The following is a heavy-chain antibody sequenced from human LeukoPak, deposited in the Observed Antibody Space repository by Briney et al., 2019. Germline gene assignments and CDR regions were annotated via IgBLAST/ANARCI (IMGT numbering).Heavy chain of an antibody. CDR1: GGSIGGSPNY. Sequence: SETLSLTCSVSGGSIGGSPNYWGWIRQPPGKGLEWIANIYYTGNTYYLPSLKSRVTISVDTSKNQFSLNLKSVTAADTAVYYCATEEIDAYDIWGQGTLVTVSS. D-gene: IGHD5-24*01. V-gene: IGHV4-39*01. CDR3: ATEEIDAYDI. J-gene: IGHJ3*02. CDR2: IYYTGNT.